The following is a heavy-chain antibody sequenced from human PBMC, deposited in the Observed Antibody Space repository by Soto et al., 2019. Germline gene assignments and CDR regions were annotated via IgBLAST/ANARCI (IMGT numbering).Heavy chain of an antibody. V-gene: IGHV3-13*01. D-gene: IGHD3-9*01. Sequence: ESGGGLVQPGGSLRLSCAASGFTFSSYDMHWVRQATGKGLEWVSAIGTAGDTYYPGSVKGRFTISRENAKNSLYLQMNSLRAGDTAVYYCARGRRGYDILTGVPLYYYMDVWGKGTTVTVSS. J-gene: IGHJ6*03. CDR3: ARGRRGYDILTGVPLYYYMDV. CDR2: IGTAGDT. CDR1: GFTFSSYD.